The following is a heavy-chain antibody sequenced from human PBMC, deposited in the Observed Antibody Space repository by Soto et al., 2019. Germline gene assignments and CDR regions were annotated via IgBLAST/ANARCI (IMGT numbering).Heavy chain of an antibody. CDR3: ARDTYYYGMDV. CDR2: IYYSGST. J-gene: IGHJ6*02. CDR1: GGSISSGDYY. V-gene: IGHV4-30-4*01. Sequence: SETLSLTSTVSGGSISSGDYYWSWIRQPPGKGLEWIGYIYYSGSTYYNPSLKSRVTISVDTSKNQFSLKLSSVTAADTAVYYCARDTYYYGMDVWGQGTTVTVSS. D-gene: IGHD3-16*01.